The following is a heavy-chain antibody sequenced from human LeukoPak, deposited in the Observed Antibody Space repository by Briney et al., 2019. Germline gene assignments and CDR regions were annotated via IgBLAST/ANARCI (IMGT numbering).Heavy chain of an antibody. J-gene: IGHJ3*02. CDR3: ARPGAYYYDRWGLDDAFDI. CDR1: GYSFTSYW. CDR2: IYPGDSDT. D-gene: IGHD3-22*01. Sequence: LGESLKISCKGSGYSFTSYWIGWVRQMPGKGLEWMGIIYPGDSDTRYSPSFQGQVTISADKSISTAYLQWSSLKASDTAMYYCARPGAYYYDRWGLDDAFDIWGQGTMVTVSS. V-gene: IGHV5-51*01.